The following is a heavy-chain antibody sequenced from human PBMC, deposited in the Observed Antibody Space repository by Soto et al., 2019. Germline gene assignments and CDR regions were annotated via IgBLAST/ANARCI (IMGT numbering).Heavy chain of an antibody. D-gene: IGHD3-22*01. V-gene: IGHV3-23*01. CDR3: ANLKYYYDSSGYADY. J-gene: IGHJ4*02. CDR2: ISGSGGST. CDR1: GFTFSSYA. Sequence: EVQLLESGGGLVQPGGSLRLSCAASGFTFSSYAMSWVRQAPGKGLEWVSAISGSGGSTYYADSVKGRFTISRDNSKNTLYLQMNSLRAEDTAVYYCANLKYYYDSSGYADYWGQGTLVTVSS.